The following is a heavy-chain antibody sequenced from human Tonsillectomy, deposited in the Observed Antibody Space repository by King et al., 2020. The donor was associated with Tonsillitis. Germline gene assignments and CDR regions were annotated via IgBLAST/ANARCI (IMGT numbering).Heavy chain of an antibody. Sequence: QLQESGPGLVKPSETLSLTCTVSGGSISSSSYYWGWIRQPPGKGLEWIGSIYYSGSTYYNPSLKSRVTISVDTSKNQFSLKLSSVTAADTAVDYCARQIIVVVVAATPAFDIWGQGTMVTVSS. CDR2: IYYSGST. D-gene: IGHD2-15*01. V-gene: IGHV4-39*01. CDR1: GGSISSSSYY. CDR3: ARQIIVVVVAATPAFDI. J-gene: IGHJ3*02.